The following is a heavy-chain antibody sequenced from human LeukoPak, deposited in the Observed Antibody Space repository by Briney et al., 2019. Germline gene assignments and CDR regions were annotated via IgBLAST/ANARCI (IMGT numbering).Heavy chain of an antibody. CDR2: ISSGGNT. J-gene: IGHJ4*02. D-gene: IGHD5-12*01. CDR3: AREVRGYYFDY. CDR1: GFTVTSNY. Sequence: QAGGSLRLSCAASGFTVTSNYMTWVRQAPGKGLEWVSVISSGGNTYYADSVKGRFTISRDNSKNTVYLQMNGLRAEDTAVYYCAREVRGYYFDYSGQGTLVTASS. V-gene: IGHV3-53*01.